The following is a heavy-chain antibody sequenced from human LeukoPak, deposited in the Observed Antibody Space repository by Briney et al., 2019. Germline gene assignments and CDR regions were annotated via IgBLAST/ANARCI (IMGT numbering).Heavy chain of an antibody. CDR2: LYSGGNT. Sequence: PGGSLRLSCAASGFTVSSNYMSWVRQAPGKRLEWVSVLYSGGNTYYADSVQGRFTISRDNSRNTLYLQMNSLRVEDTAVYYCATEGFRGVLFHIWGQGTVVTVSS. D-gene: IGHD3-10*01. J-gene: IGHJ3*02. CDR3: ATEGFRGVLFHI. V-gene: IGHV3-66*01. CDR1: GFTVSSNY.